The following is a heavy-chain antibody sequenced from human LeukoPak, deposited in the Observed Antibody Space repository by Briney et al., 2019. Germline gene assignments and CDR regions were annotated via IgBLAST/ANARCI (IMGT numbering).Heavy chain of an antibody. Sequence: SETLSLTCTVSGASISTNYWSWIRQPPEKGLEWIGYVYYSGNTNYNPSLKSRVTISVDTLKNQFSLKMSSVTAADTAVYYCASVGAHSSSNWFDPWGQGTLVTVSS. CDR2: VYYSGNT. D-gene: IGHD6-13*01. J-gene: IGHJ5*02. V-gene: IGHV4-59*01. CDR3: ASVGAHSSSNWFDP. CDR1: GASISTNY.